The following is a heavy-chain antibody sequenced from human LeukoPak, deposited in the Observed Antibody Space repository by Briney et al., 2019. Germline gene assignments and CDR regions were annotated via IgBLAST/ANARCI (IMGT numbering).Heavy chain of an antibody. J-gene: IGHJ6*03. CDR3: ARDLGPYTSSWYYYYYYYMDV. D-gene: IGHD6-13*01. Sequence: GGSLRLSCVVSGFTFNNYWMHWVRQAPGEGLVWVSRINSDGSSTTYADSVKGRFTISRDNAKNTLYLQMNSLRAEDTAVYYCARDLGPYTSSWYYYYYYYMDVWGKGTTVTVSS. CDR1: GFTFNNYW. CDR2: INSDGSST. V-gene: IGHV3-74*03.